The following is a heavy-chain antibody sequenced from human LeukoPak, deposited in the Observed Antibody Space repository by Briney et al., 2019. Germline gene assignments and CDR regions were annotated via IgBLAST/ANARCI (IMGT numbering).Heavy chain of an antibody. D-gene: IGHD3-10*01. J-gene: IGHJ5*02. CDR1: GGSFIGYY. V-gene: IGHV4-34*01. CDR3: ARENYYGSGSLPAFYCRQGSLLTVPSVRASQPTDP. Sequence: PESPSHTCAVHGGSFIGYYWSWIRHPPGKRLWWVWEIKHNGSTNYNTCLKSRVTISVHTSKNQSSLKLSSVTSAATTVFYIARENYYGSGSLPAFYCRQGSLLTVPSVRASQPTDP. CDR2: IKHNGST.